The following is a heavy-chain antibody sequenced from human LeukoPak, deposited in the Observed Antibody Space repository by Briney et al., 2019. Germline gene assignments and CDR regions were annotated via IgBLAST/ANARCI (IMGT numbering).Heavy chain of an antibody. CDR1: GFTFDDYG. D-gene: IGHD6-19*01. J-gene: IGHJ4*02. CDR2: INWNGGST. CDR3: ASTITPSDIAVAGTLEY. Sequence: GGSLRLSCAASGFTFDDYGMSWVRQAPGKGLEWVSGINWNGGSTGYADSVKGRFTISRDNAKNSLYLQMDSLRAEDTALYYCASTITPSDIAVAGTLEYWGQGTLVTVSS. V-gene: IGHV3-20*04.